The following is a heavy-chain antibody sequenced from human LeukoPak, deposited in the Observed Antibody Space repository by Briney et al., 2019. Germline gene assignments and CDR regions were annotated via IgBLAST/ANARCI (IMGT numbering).Heavy chain of an antibody. CDR1: GYTFTSYY. D-gene: IGHD5-24*01. CDR3: ASGRRRRDGYKAGDYFDY. J-gene: IGHJ4*02. Sequence: ASVKVSCKASGYTFTSYYMHWVRQAPGQGLEWMGIINPSGGSTSYAQKFQGRVTMTRDTSTSTVYMELSSLRSEDTAVYYCASGRRRRDGYKAGDYFDYWGQGTLVTVSS. CDR2: INPSGGST. V-gene: IGHV1-46*01.